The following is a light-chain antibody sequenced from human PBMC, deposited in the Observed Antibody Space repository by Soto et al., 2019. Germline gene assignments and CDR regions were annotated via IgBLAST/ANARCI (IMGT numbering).Light chain of an antibody. CDR3: QSYDSSPRV. CDR2: GNS. CDR1: SSNIGAGYD. V-gene: IGLV1-40*01. Sequence: QSVLTQPPSVSGAPGQRVTISCTGSSSNIGAGYDVHWYQQLPGTAPKLLIYGNSNRPSGVPDRFSGSKSGTSASLAITGLRAEDEADYYCQSYDSSPRVFGGGTKVTVL. J-gene: IGLJ2*01.